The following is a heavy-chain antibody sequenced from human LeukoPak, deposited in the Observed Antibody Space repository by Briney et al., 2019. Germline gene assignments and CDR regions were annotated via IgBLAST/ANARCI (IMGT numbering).Heavy chain of an antibody. V-gene: IGHV1-18*01. D-gene: IGHD3-22*01. CDR1: GYTFTSYG. CDR3: ARNFYDSSGLTFDY. Sequence: ASVKVSCKASGYTFTSYGISWVRQAPVQGLEWMGWISTYNGNTNYAQKPQGRVTMTTDTSTSTAYMELRSLKSDDTAVYYCARNFYDSSGLTFDYWGQGTLVTVSS. CDR2: ISTYNGNT. J-gene: IGHJ4*02.